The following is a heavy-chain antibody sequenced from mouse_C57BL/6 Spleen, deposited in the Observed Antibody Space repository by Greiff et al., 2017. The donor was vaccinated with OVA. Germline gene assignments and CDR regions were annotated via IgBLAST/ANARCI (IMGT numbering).Heavy chain of an antibody. CDR2: ISSGGSYT. J-gene: IGHJ4*01. V-gene: IGHV5-6*02. CDR1: GFTFSSYG. CDR3: ARGRDPLDY. Sequence: DVKLVESGGDLVKPGGSLKLSCAASGFTFSSYGMSWVRQTPDKRLEWVATISSGGSYTYYPDSVKGRFTISRDNAKNTLYLQMSSLKSEDTAMYYCARGRDPLDYWGQGTSVTVSS.